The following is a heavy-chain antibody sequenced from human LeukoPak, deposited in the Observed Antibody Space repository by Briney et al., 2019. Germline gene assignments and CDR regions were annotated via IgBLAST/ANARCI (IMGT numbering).Heavy chain of an antibody. D-gene: IGHD6-6*01. V-gene: IGHV4-39*07. CDR2: TYYSGST. CDR1: GGSITSINYY. Sequence: SSETLSLTCTVPGGSITSINYYWGWIRQPPGKGLEWIGSTYYSGSTYYNWSLNSRATISVDTSKNQFSLKLSSVTAADTAVYYCARAARIAARPYYMDVWGKGTTVTVSS. J-gene: IGHJ6*03. CDR3: ARAARIAARPYYMDV.